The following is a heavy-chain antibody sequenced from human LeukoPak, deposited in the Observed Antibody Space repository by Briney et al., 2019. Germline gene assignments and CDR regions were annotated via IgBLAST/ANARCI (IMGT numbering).Heavy chain of an antibody. Sequence: RASVTVSCRASGYAFSDYYIHWVRQAPGLGLEWMGWINPNSGATNYAQNFQGRVTMTRDTSISTTYMELSRLRSDDTAVYYCARHTGLDYWGQGTLVTVSS. J-gene: IGHJ4*02. CDR3: ARHTGLDY. V-gene: IGHV1-2*02. CDR1: GYAFSDYY. CDR2: INPNSGAT. D-gene: IGHD5-18*01.